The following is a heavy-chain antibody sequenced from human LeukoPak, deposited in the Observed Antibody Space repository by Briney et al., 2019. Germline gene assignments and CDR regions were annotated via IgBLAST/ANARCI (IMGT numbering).Heavy chain of an antibody. D-gene: IGHD6-19*01. Sequence: GASVKVSCKASGGTFSSYAISWVRQAPGQGLEWMGGIIPIFGTANYAQKFQGRVTITADKSTSTVYMELSSLRSEDTAVYYCAREGMYSSGWLYYFDYWGQGTLVTVSS. CDR3: AREGMYSSGWLYYFDY. J-gene: IGHJ4*02. CDR1: GGTFSSYA. V-gene: IGHV1-69*06. CDR2: IIPIFGTA.